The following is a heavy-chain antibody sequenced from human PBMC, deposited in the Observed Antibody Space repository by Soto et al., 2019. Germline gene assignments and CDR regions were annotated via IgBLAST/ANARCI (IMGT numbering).Heavy chain of an antibody. Sequence: QVQLVESGGGVVQPGRSLRLSCAASGFTFSSYAMHWVRQAPGKGLEWVAVISYDGSNKYYADSVKGRFTISRDNSKNTLYLQMNSLRAEDTAVYYCARVTRFPGAAAGTVAFDIWGQGTMVTVSS. CDR1: GFTFSSYA. CDR3: ARVTRFPGAAAGTVAFDI. J-gene: IGHJ3*02. D-gene: IGHD6-13*01. CDR2: ISYDGSNK. V-gene: IGHV3-30-3*01.